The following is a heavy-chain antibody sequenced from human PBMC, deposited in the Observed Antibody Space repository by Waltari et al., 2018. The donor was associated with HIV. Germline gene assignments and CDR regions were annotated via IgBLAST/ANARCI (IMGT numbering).Heavy chain of an antibody. V-gene: IGHV3-53*01. J-gene: IGHJ6*02. D-gene: IGHD3-22*01. CDR1: GFTVSSNY. CDR2: IYSGGST. CDR3: ARDIITPYYDSSGNYYGMDV. Sequence: EVQLVESGGGLIQPGGSLRLSCAASGFTVSSNYMSWVRQAPGTGLEWVSVIYSGGSTYYADSVKGRFTISRDNSKNTLYLQMNSLRAEDTAVYYCARDIITPYYDSSGNYYGMDVWGQGTTVTVSS.